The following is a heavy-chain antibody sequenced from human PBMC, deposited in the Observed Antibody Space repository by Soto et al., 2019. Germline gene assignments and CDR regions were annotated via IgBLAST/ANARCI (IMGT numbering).Heavy chain of an antibody. J-gene: IGHJ5*02. CDR1: GFTVSSNY. V-gene: IGHV3-66*01. CDR3: ARDKHSSGWVHWFDH. D-gene: IGHD6-25*01. Sequence: EVQLVESGGGLVQPGGSMRLSCAASGFTVSSNYMNWARQAPGKGLEWVSVIYNGGSRYYADCVKDRFTIFSDNTKNTLYLQMNRLRAEVTAVYYCARDKHSSGWVHWFDHWGQGPLGTVFS. CDR2: IYNGGSR.